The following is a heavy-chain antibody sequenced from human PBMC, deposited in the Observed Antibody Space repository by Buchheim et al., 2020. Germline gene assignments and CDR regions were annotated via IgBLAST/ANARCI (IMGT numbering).Heavy chain of an antibody. CDR1: GDSISSGGYS. CDR2: IYYTGNT. D-gene: IGHD1-14*01. CDR3: AKRNTQVLYFDY. Sequence: QLQLQESGPGLVKPSQTLSLTCTLSGDSISSGGYSWSWIRQPPGKGLEWIGYIYYTGNTYYNPSLKSRIAMSIEKSRNQLSLNLGSVAAADTAVYYCAKRNTQVLYFDYWGQGTL. J-gene: IGHJ4*02. V-gene: IGHV4-30-2*01.